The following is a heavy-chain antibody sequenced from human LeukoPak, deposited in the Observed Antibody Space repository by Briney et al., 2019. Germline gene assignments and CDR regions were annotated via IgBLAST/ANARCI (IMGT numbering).Heavy chain of an antibody. CDR1: GYSISSGYY. D-gene: IGHD4-11*01. V-gene: IGHV4-38-2*02. CDR2: IYRSGST. J-gene: IGHJ4*02. CDR3: ARNAGDYTKPSDY. Sequence: PSGTLSLTCTVSGYSISSGYYWGWIRQPPGKGLEWIGTIYRSGSTYYNPSLKRRVTISVDTSRNQFSLQLSSVTAADTAVYYCARNAGDYTKPSDYWGQRTLVTVSS.